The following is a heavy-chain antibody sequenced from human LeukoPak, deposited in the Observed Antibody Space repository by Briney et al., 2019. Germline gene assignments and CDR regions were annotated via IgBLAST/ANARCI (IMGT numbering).Heavy chain of an antibody. CDR3: ASTNVDTAMGSYYFDY. V-gene: IGHV3-21*01. D-gene: IGHD5-18*01. CDR1: GFTLSSYS. CDR2: ISSSSSYI. J-gene: IGHJ4*02. Sequence: KPGGSLRRSCAASGFTLSSYSMNWVRQAPGKGLEWVSSISSSSSYIYYADSVKGRFTISRDNAKNSLYLQMNSLRAEDTAVYYCASTNVDTAMGSYYFDYWGQGTLVTVSS.